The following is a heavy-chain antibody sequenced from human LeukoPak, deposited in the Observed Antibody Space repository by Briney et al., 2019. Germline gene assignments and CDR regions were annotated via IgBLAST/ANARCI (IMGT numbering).Heavy chain of an antibody. CDR2: IYSGGST. V-gene: IGHV3-66*01. J-gene: IGHJ6*02. Sequence: GGSLRLSCAASGFTVSSNYMSWVRQAPGKGLEWVSVIYSGGSTYYADSVKGRFTISRDNSKNTLFLQMNSLRAEDTAVYYCASPYYDILIGYSYGMDVWGQGTTVTVSS. D-gene: IGHD3-9*01. CDR3: ASPYYDILIGYSYGMDV. CDR1: GFTVSSNY.